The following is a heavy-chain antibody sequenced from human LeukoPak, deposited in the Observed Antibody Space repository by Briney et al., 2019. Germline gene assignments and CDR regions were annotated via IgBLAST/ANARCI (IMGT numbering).Heavy chain of an antibody. Sequence: GASVKVSCKASGYTFTSSGISWVRQAPGQGLEWMGRIIPILGIANYAQKFQGRVTITADKSTSTAYMELSSLRSEDTAVYYCAREGLGESPGSLDYWGQGTLVTVSS. V-gene: IGHV1-69*04. J-gene: IGHJ4*02. CDR3: AREGLGESPGSLDY. CDR2: IIPILGIA. CDR1: GYTFTSSG. D-gene: IGHD3-10*01.